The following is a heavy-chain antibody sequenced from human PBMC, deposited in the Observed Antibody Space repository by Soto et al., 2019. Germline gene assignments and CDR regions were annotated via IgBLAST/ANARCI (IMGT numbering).Heavy chain of an antibody. CDR2: IYHSGST. V-gene: IGHV4-59*01. Sequence: QVQLQESGPGLVKPSETLSLTCTVSGGSINTDYWSWIRQSPGKGLEWIGYIYHSGSTNYNPSLKSRVTMSVDNSKRHFSLKLSSVTAADTAVYYCARGTWFGDFTLDYWGPGTLVTVSS. CDR3: ARGTWFGDFTLDY. J-gene: IGHJ4*02. D-gene: IGHD3-10*01. CDR1: GGSINTDY.